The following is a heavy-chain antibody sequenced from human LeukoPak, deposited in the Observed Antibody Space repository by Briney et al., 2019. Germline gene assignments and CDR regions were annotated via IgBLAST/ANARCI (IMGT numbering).Heavy chain of an antibody. V-gene: IGHV3-7*01. D-gene: IGHD2-15*01. J-gene: IGHJ4*02. CDR3: ATQQDLEYDISSGGYYFDS. CDR2: IKHDGSER. CDR1: WLHNKFW. Sequence: GGSLSHPYCASWLHNKFWIRWGRQAPGKGLEWVANIKHDGSERNYVDSVKGRFTISRDNATTSVFLLMTGLRAEDVAVYYCATQQDLEYDISSGGYYFDSWGKGILVTVSS.